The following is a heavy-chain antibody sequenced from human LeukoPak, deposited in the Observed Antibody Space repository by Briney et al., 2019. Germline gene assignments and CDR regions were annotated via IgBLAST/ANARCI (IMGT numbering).Heavy chain of an antibody. J-gene: IGHJ4*02. CDR3: ARDSPRSGYTDY. V-gene: IGHV4-30-4*01. CDR2: IYYSGST. Sequence: SETLSLTCTVSGGSISSGDYYWRWIRQPPGKGLEWIGYIYYSGSTYYNPSLKSRVTISVDTSKNQFSLKLSSVTAADTAVYYCARDSPRSGYTDYWGQGTLVTVSS. D-gene: IGHD3-3*01. CDR1: GGSISSGDYY.